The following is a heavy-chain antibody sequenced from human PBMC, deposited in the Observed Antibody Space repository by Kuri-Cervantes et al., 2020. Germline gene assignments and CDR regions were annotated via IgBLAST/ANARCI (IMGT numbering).Heavy chain of an antibody. Sequence: PSVKVSCKASGYTFTGYYMHWVRQAPGQGLEWMGWINPNSGGTNYAQKFQGRVTMTRDTSISTAYMELSRLRSDDTAVYYCARVDHYYDSSGWVFDYWGQGTLVTVSS. V-gene: IGHV1-2*02. J-gene: IGHJ4*02. CDR2: INPNSGGT. CDR1: GYTFTGYY. CDR3: ARVDHYYDSSGWVFDY. D-gene: IGHD3-22*01.